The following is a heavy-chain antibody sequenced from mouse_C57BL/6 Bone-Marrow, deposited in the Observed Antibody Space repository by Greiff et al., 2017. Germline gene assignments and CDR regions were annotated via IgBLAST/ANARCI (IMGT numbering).Heavy chain of an antibody. V-gene: IGHV5-2*01. J-gene: IGHJ1*03. CDR1: EYEFPSHD. D-gene: IGHD1-1*01. Sequence: EVKLMESGGGLVQPGESLKLSCESNEYEFPSHDMSWVRKTPETRLELVAAINSDGGSTYYPDTMERRFIISRDNTKKTLYLQMSSLRSEDTALYYCARQHYGSSYWYFDVWGTGTTVTVSS. CDR2: INSDGGST. CDR3: ARQHYGSSYWYFDV.